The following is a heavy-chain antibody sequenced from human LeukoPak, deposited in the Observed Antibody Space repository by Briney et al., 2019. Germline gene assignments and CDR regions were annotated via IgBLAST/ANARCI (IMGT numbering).Heavy chain of an antibody. D-gene: IGHD3-22*01. Sequence: SQTLSLTCTVSGGSIDSSSYFWGWIRQPPGKGLEWIGSIYYSSTTFYSPSLKSRVTISVDTSKNQFSLKLSSVTAADTAVYYCARDQGYDSSGSYYFDYWGQGTLVTVSS. CDR3: ARDQGYDSSGSYYFDY. CDR1: GGSIDSSSYF. J-gene: IGHJ4*02. V-gene: IGHV4-39*07. CDR2: IYYSSTT.